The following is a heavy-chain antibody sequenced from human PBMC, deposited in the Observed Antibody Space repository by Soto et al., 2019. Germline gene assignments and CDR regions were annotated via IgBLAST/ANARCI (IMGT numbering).Heavy chain of an antibody. CDR2: IDWEDDK. V-gene: IGHV2-70*04. J-gene: IGHJ4*02. CDR3: PRINYSSGSSYFDS. D-gene: IGHD5-18*01. Sequence: GPTLVNPTQPPTLTCTFSGFSLSTSGMRVSWIRQPPGKALEWLARIDWEDDKLYSTCLKTRLPISKDSSQYQVVLTITNMDPLHTAPYYCPRINYSSGSSYFDSWGQGTPVPVS. CDR1: GFSLSTSGMR.